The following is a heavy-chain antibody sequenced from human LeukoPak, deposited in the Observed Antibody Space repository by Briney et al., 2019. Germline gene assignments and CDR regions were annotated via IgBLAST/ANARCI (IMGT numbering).Heavy chain of an antibody. CDR3: ARSRDFWRGSSNWFDP. CDR2: ISAYNGNT. Sequence: ASVKVSCKASGYTFTSYGISWVRQAPGQGLEWMGCISAYNGNTNYAQKLQGRVTMTTDTSTSTAYMELRSLRSDDTAVYYCARSRDFWRGSSNWFDPWGQGTMVTVSS. V-gene: IGHV1-18*01. D-gene: IGHD3-3*01. CDR1: GYTFTSYG. J-gene: IGHJ5*02.